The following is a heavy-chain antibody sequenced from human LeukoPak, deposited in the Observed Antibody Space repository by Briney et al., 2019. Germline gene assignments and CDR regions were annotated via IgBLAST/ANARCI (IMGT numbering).Heavy chain of an antibody. Sequence: QPGGSLRLSCAASGFTVSSNYMSWVRQAPGKGLEWVSYISSTSSTIYYADSVKGRFTISRDNAKNSLYLQMNSLRDEDTALYYCARSGNYDCWGQGTLVTVSS. CDR3: ARSGNYDC. V-gene: IGHV3-48*02. CDR2: ISSTSSTI. CDR1: GFTVSSNY. D-gene: IGHD1-1*01. J-gene: IGHJ4*02.